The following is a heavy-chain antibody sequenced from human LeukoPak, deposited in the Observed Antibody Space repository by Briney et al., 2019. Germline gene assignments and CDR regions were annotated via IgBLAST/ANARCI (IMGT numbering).Heavy chain of an antibody. J-gene: IGHJ4*02. V-gene: IGHV4-4*09. CDR3: ARSPPDMEEYYFDY. CDR2: IYTSGST. D-gene: IGHD3-9*01. CDR1: GGSISSYY. Sequence: SETLSLTCTVSGGSISSYYWSWIRQPPGRGLEWVGYIYTSGSTNYNPSLKSRVTISVDTSKNQFSLKLSSVTAADTAVYYCARSPPDMEEYYFDYWGQGTLVTVSS.